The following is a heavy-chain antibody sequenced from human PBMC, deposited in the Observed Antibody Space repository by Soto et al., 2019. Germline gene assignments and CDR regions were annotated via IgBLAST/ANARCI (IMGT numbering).Heavy chain of an antibody. CDR2: IYYSGST. CDR3: AASCVACGGFNYYGMDV. J-gene: IGHJ6*02. D-gene: IGHD5-12*01. V-gene: IGHV4-31*03. Sequence: QVQLQESGPGLVKPSQTLSLTCTVSGGSISSGGYYWSWIRQHPGKGLEWIGYIYYSGSTYYNPSLKSRVTISVDTSKHQFPLKLSSVTAADTAVYYCAASCVACGGFNYYGMDVWGQGTTVTVSS. CDR1: GGSISSGGYY.